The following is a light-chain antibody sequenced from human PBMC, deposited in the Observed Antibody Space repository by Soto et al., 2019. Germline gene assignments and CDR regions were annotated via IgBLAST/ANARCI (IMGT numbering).Light chain of an antibody. V-gene: IGKV4-1*01. J-gene: IGKJ1*01. CDR3: QQYYSSWT. Sequence: DIVMTQSPDSLAVSLGEGATINCKSSQSVLYRSDNKNYLAWYHQKPGQPPKLLISWASTRESGVPERFSGSGSGTDFTLTISSLQAEDVAVYFCQQYYSSWTFGQGTKVEV. CDR2: WAS. CDR1: QSVLYRSDNKNY.